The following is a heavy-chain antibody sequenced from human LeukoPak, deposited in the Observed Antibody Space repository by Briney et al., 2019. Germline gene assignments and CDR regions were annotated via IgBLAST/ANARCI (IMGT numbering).Heavy chain of an antibody. V-gene: IGHV4-4*07. D-gene: IGHD1-26*01. CDR1: GDSMSNYY. CDR2: IYSSGIT. CDR3: ARGKWEGIHAFDI. J-gene: IGHJ3*02. Sequence: SETLSLTCIVSGDSMSNYYWSWIRQPAGKGLEWIGRIYSSGITNYNPSLKSRVSMSVDTSKNQFSLKLSSVTAADTAVYYCARGKWEGIHAFDIWGQGTMVTVSS.